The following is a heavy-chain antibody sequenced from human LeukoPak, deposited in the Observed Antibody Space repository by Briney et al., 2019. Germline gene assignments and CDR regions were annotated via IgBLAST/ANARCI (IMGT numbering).Heavy chain of an antibody. Sequence: GGSLRLSCAASGFTFSSYAIHWVRQAPGKELEWMAVISYDGSNKYYADSVKGRFTISRDNSKNTLYLQMNSLRPEDTAVYYCARDAPGYCSGSTCYNKWFDPWGQGTLVTVSS. CDR3: ARDAPGYCSGSTCYNKWFDP. V-gene: IGHV3-30*04. D-gene: IGHD2-15*01. CDR2: ISYDGSNK. CDR1: GFTFSSYA. J-gene: IGHJ5*02.